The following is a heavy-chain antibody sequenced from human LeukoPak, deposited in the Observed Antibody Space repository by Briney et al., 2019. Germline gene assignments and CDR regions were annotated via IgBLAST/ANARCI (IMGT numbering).Heavy chain of an antibody. CDR1: GGSISGHY. CDR2: IFSTGAT. D-gene: IGHD2-2*01. J-gene: IGHJ4*02. Sequence: SETLSLTCTVSGGSISGHYWIWIRLPPGKGLELVGHIFSTGATHYNPSLRGRVTLSIDTSKNQFSLTLTSVNVEDTAVYYCARFSTRFGSGCSDASCYVHYWGQGTQVTVSP. V-gene: IGHV4-59*11. CDR3: ARFSTRFGSGCSDASCYVHY.